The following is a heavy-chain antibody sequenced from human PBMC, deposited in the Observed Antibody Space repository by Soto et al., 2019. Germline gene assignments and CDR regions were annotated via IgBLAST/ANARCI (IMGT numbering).Heavy chain of an antibody. J-gene: IGHJ4*02. Sequence: SETLSLTCTVSRGSISTYYGSWIRQPPGKGLECIGYIYYNGNTNYNPSLKSRVTISVDTSKNQFTLNLNPVTAADTAGYYCARHATRSYDYWGQGTLVTVPS. CDR1: RGSISTYY. V-gene: IGHV4-59*08. CDR3: ARHATRSYDY. CDR2: IYYNGNT.